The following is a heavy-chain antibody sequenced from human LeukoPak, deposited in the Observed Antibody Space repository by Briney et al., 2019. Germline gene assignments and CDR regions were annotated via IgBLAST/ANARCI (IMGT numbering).Heavy chain of an antibody. D-gene: IGHD3-16*01. V-gene: IGHV1-69*05. CDR1: GYTFTSYA. J-gene: IGHJ6*03. Sequence: GATVKVSCKASGYTFTSYAISWVRQAPGQGLEWMGRIIPIFGTANYAQKFQGRVTITTDESTSTAYMELSSLRSEDTAVYYCARDGVPSDYYYYYMDVWGKGTTVTVSS. CDR2: IIPIFGTA. CDR3: ARDGVPSDYYYYYMDV.